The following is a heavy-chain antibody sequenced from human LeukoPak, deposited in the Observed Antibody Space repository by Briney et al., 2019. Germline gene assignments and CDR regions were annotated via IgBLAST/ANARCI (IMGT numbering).Heavy chain of an antibody. Sequence: GGSLRLSCAASGFTFSSYGMHWVRQAPGKGLEWVAVIWYDGSNKYYADSVKGRFTISRDNSKNTLYLQMNSLRAEDTAVYYCARQPPGVATIIAAAAPPDYWGQGTLVTVSS. J-gene: IGHJ4*02. CDR3: ARQPPGVATIIAAAAPPDY. D-gene: IGHD5-12*01. V-gene: IGHV3-33*01. CDR2: IWYDGSNK. CDR1: GFTFSSYG.